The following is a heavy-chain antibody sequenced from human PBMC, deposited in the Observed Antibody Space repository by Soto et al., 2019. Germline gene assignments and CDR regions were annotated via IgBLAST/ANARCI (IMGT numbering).Heavy chain of an antibody. J-gene: IGHJ4*02. CDR2: IWYDGSNK. CDR3: ARDPYCSGGSCYEYYFDY. CDR1: GFTFSRYG. Sequence: GSLRLSCAASGFTFSRYGMHWVRQAPGKGLEWVAVIWYDGSNKYYADSVKGRFTISRDNSKNTLYLQMNSLRAEDTAVYYCARDPYCSGGSCYEYYFDYWGQGP. V-gene: IGHV3-33*01. D-gene: IGHD2-15*01.